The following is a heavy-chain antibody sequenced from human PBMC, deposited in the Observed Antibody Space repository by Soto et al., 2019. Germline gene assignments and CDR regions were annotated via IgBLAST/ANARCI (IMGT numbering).Heavy chain of an antibody. Sequence: PSETLSLTCAVSGSYMRNDYYCWSWARQKPGKDLEWIGHMHHSGRAPYNPSLKSRVAISVDTSKNQFSLYLNSVTAADTAVYYCARLVQLLQGRWFDPWGQGTLVTVPQ. CDR2: MHHSGRA. CDR3: ARLVQLLQGRWFDP. V-gene: IGHV4-31*11. D-gene: IGHD2-15*01. J-gene: IGHJ5*02. CDR1: GSYMRNDYYC.